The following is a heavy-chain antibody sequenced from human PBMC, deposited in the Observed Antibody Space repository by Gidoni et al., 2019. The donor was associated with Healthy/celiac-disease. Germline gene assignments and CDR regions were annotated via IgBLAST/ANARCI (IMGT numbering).Heavy chain of an antibody. D-gene: IGHD4-4*01. CDR1: GYTFTSYD. CDR2: KNPNSGNT. J-gene: IGHJ6*03. V-gene: IGHV1-8*01. CDR3: ARRTVTVTTPYYYYYMDV. Sequence: QVQLVQSGAEVKKPGASVKVSCKASGYTFTSYDINWVRQATGQGLEWMGWKNPNSGNTGYAKKFQGRVNMTRDTSISTAYMELSILRSEDTAVYYCARRTVTVTTPYYYYYMDVWGKGTTVTVSS.